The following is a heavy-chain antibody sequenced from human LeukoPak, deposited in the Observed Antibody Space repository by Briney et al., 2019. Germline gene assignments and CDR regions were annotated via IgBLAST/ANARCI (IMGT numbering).Heavy chain of an antibody. CDR2: INPNSGGT. J-gene: IGHJ6*03. Sequence: ASVKVSCKASGYTFTGYYMHWVRQAPGQGLEWMGRINPNSGGTNYAQKFQGRVTMTRDTSISTAYMELSRLRSDDTAVYYCARVRDCSSSSCYGAYYYYYYMDVWGKGTTVTVSS. D-gene: IGHD2-2*01. CDR1: GYTFTGYY. V-gene: IGHV1-2*06. CDR3: ARVRDCSSSSCYGAYYYYYYMDV.